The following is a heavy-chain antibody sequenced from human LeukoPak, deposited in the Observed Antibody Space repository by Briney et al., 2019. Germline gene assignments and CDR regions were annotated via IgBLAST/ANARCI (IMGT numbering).Heavy chain of an antibody. CDR3: ARDRGSLEYDY. CDR2: IKQDRSEK. D-gene: IGHD1-26*01. J-gene: IGHJ4*02. CDR1: GFTFSNYW. Sequence: PGGSLRLSCAASGFTFSNYWMSWVRQAPGKGLEWVANIKQDRSEKYYVDSVKGRFTISRDNAKNTLYLQMNSLRAEDTAVYYCARDRGSLEYDYWGQGTLVTVSS. V-gene: IGHV3-7*01.